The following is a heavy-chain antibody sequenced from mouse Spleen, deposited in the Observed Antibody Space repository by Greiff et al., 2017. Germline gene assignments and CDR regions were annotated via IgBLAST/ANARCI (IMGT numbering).Heavy chain of an antibody. CDR3: ARKRATGSYWYFDV. CDR2: INPYNGGT. J-gene: IGHJ1*01. D-gene: IGHD4-1*02. CDR1: GYTFTDYY. Sequence: VQLQQSGPVLVKPGASVKMSCKASGYTFTDYYMNWVKQSHGKSLEWIGVINPYNGGTSYNQKFKGKATLTVDKSSSTAYMELNSLTSEDSAVYYCARKRATGSYWYFDVWGAGTTVTVSS. V-gene: IGHV1-19*01.